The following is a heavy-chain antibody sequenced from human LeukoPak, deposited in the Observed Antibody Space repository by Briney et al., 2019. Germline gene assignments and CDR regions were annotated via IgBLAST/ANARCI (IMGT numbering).Heavy chain of an antibody. Sequence: GASVKVSCKVSGYTLTELSMYWVRQAPGKEPEWMGGFDPEDGETIYAQKFQGRVTMTEDTSTDTAYMELSSLRSEDTAVYYCVTSYGSGSADFDYWGQGTLVTVSS. CDR3: VTSYGSGSADFDY. CDR2: FDPEDGET. J-gene: IGHJ4*02. V-gene: IGHV1-24*01. CDR1: GYTLTELS. D-gene: IGHD3-10*01.